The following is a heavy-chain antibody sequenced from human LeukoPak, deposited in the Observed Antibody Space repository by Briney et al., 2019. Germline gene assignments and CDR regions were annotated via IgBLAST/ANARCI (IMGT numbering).Heavy chain of an antibody. CDR2: IYTSGST. J-gene: IGHJ6*03. Sequence: PSDTLSLTCTVSGGPLSSYYWSWIRQPAGKGLEWIGCIYTSGSTNYNPSLKSRVTMSVDTSKNQFSLKLSSVTAADTAVYYCASGPDCSSTSCLGYYYYYMDVWGKGTTVTVFS. V-gene: IGHV4-4*07. CDR1: GGPLSSYY. D-gene: IGHD2-2*01. CDR3: ASGPDCSSTSCLGYYYYYMDV.